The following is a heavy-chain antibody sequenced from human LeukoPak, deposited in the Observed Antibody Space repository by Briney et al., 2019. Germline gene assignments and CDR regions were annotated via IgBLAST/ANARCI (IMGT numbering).Heavy chain of an antibody. J-gene: IGHJ4*02. D-gene: IGHD5-12*01. CDR3: ARVGAPAYSGYDY. CDR1: GGTFSSYA. Sequence: SVKVSCKASGGTFSSYAISWVRQAPGQGREWMGGIIPIFGTANYAQKFQGRVTITADESTSTAYMELSSLRSEDTAVYYCARVGAPAYSGYDYWGQGTLVTVSS. V-gene: IGHV1-69*13. CDR2: IIPIFGTA.